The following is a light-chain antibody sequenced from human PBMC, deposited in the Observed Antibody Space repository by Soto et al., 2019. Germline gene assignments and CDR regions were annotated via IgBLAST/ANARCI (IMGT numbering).Light chain of an antibody. CDR2: QAS. V-gene: IGKV1-5*03. CDR1: QSISSW. Sequence: DIQTTQSPSTLSASIGDRVTITCRASQSISSWLAWYQQKPGKAPKLLIYQASSLESGVTSRLSGSGSGTEFTLTISSLQPDDFDTYYCQQYNSNWYTFGQGTKLEIK. J-gene: IGKJ2*01. CDR3: QQYNSNWYT.